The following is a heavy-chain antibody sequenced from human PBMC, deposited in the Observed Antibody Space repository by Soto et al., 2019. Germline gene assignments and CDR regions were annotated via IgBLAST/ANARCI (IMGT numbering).Heavy chain of an antibody. CDR3: ASTRAAAAGDY. Sequence: QVQLQQWGAGLLKPSETLSLTCAVYGGSFSGYYWSWIRQPPGKGLEWIGEINHSGSTNYNPSLKSRVTISVDTSKNQFSLKLSSVTAADTAVYYCASTRAAAAGDYWGQGTLVTVSS. J-gene: IGHJ4*02. V-gene: IGHV4-34*01. D-gene: IGHD6-13*01. CDR2: INHSGST. CDR1: GGSFSGYY.